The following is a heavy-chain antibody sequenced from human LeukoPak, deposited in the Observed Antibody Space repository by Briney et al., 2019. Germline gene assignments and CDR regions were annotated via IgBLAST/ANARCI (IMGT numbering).Heavy chain of an antibody. CDR3: ARDYGGNRFYGRYYYYYMDV. Sequence: SVKVSCKASGGTFSSYAISWVRQAPGQGLEWMGGIIPIFGTANYAQKFQGRVTITTDESTSTAYMELSSLRSEDTAVYYCARDYGGNRFYGRYYYYYMDVWGKGTTVTVSS. CDR2: IIPIFGTA. CDR1: GGTFSSYA. D-gene: IGHD4-23*01. V-gene: IGHV1-69*05. J-gene: IGHJ6*03.